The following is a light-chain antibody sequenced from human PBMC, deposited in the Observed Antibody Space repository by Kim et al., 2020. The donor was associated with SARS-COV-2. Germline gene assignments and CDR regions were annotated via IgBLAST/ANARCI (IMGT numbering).Light chain of an antibody. CDR2: GAS. CDR3: QQSDSFPVT. CDR1: QAISTF. V-gene: IGKV1-39*01. J-gene: IGKJ4*01. Sequence: SASVGDRVTITCRASQAISTFLNWFQHKPGKAPKLLINGASTLQSGVPSRFSGSGSGTDFTLIISSLQPEDFATYYCQQSDSFPVTFGGGTKVEI.